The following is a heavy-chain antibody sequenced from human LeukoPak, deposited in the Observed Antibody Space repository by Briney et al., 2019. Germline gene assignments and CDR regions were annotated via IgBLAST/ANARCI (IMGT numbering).Heavy chain of an antibody. D-gene: IGHD3-3*01. CDR3: AKDSITIFGVVTVLFDY. Sequence: GGSLRLSCAASGFTFSSYAMSWVRQAPGKGLEWVSAISGSGGSTYYADSVKGRFTISRDNSKNTLYLQMNSLRAEDTAVYYCAKDSITIFGVVTVLFDYWGQGTLVTVSS. CDR1: GFTFSSYA. CDR2: ISGSGGST. V-gene: IGHV3-23*01. J-gene: IGHJ4*02.